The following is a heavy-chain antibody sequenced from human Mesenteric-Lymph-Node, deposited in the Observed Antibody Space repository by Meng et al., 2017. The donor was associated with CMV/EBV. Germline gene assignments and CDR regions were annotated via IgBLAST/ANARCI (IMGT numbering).Heavy chain of an antibody. D-gene: IGHD4-11*01. CDR2: IDWDDDK. Sequence: SGPTLVKPTQTLTLTCTFSGFSLSTSGMRVSWIRQPPGKALEWLARIDWDDDKFYSTSLKTRLTISKDTSKNQVVLTMTNMDPVDTATYYCARIGPTTKDYYFDYWGQGTLVTVSS. J-gene: IGHJ4*02. CDR3: ARIGPTTKDYYFDY. CDR1: GFSLSTSGMR. V-gene: IGHV2-70D*14.